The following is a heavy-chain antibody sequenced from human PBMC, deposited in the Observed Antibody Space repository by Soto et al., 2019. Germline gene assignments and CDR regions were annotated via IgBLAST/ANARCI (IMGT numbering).Heavy chain of an antibody. CDR2: IYYSVST. CDR1: GGSIGSGGYY. D-gene: IGHD3-10*01. V-gene: IGHV4-31*03. J-gene: IGHJ6*02. CDR3: ARGSHGAMGRAAYYYGMDA. Sequence: SETLSLTCTVSGGSIGSGGYYWSWIRQHPGKGLEWIGYIYYSVSTYYNPSLESRVTIAVYTSNNQFSLNLRSVTAADTAVYYCARGSHGAMGRAAYYYGMDAGGQGTTGTVSS.